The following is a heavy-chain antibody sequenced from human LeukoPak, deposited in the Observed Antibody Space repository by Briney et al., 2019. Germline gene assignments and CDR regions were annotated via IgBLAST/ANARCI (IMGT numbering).Heavy chain of an antibody. CDR3: AKALYSGYDWYYFDY. Sequence: GGSLRLSCAASGFTFSSYGLHWVRQAPGKGLEWVAFIRYDGSNKYYADSVKGRFTISRDNSKNTLYLQMNSLRAEDTALYYCAKALYSGYDWYYFDYWGQGTLVTVSS. CDR2: IRYDGSNK. CDR1: GFTFSSYG. D-gene: IGHD5-12*01. V-gene: IGHV3-30*02. J-gene: IGHJ4*02.